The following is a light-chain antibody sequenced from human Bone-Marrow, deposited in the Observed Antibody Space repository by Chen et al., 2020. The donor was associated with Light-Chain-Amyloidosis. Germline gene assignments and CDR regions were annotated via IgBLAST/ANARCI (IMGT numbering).Light chain of an antibody. Sequence: QSVLTQPPSPSGTPGQTVTITCSGSSSNIGSNIVTWYQHLPGAAPTLLIYNDDKRPSGVPDRFSASRSGTSASLAISGLQSGDEGDYHRATWDDRLIGYVFGSGTEVTVL. CDR2: NDD. J-gene: IGLJ1*01. V-gene: IGLV1-44*01. CDR1: SSNIGSNI. CDR3: ATWDDRLIGYV.